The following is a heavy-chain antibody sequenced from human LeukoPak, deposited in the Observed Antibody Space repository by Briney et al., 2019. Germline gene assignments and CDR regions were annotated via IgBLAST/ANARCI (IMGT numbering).Heavy chain of an antibody. V-gene: IGHV4-39*01. Sequence: SETLSLTCTVSGGSISSGYHWGWIRQPPGKGLEWIGSIYYSGTTYYNPSLKSRVIISVDTSKNQFSLKLSSVTAADTAVYYCARGTSGWYYYWGQGTLVTVSS. J-gene: IGHJ4*02. CDR1: GGSISSGYH. CDR2: IYYSGTT. CDR3: ARGTSGWYYY. D-gene: IGHD6-19*01.